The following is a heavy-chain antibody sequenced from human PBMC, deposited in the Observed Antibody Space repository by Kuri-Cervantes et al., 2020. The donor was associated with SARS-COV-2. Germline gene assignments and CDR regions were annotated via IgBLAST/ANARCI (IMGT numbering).Heavy chain of an antibody. CDR3: ARAYGDYVFREGLDS. CDR2: ISSSSSTI. D-gene: IGHD4-17*01. Sequence: GGSLRLSCTVSGGSISSSSYYWGWIRQPPGKGLEWVSYISSSSSTIYYADSVKGRFTISRDNAKNSLYLQMNSLRVEDTALYYCARAYGDYVFREGLDSWGQGTLVTVSS. V-gene: IGHV3-11*04. CDR1: GGSISSSSYY. J-gene: IGHJ4*02.